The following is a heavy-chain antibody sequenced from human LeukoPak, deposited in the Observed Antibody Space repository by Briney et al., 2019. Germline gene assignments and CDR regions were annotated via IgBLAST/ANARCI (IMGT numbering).Heavy chain of an antibody. CDR3: AKGGHLYSSSWYSFDY. CDR1: GFTFSSYA. V-gene: IGHV3-23*01. J-gene: IGHJ4*02. D-gene: IGHD6-13*01. CDR2: FSGSGGST. Sequence: GGSLRLSCAASGFTFSSYAMSWVRQAPGKGLEWVSAFSGSGGSTYYAASVKGRFTISRDNSNTTLYLQMNSLRAEDTAVYYCAKGGHLYSSSWYSFDYWGQGTLVTVSS.